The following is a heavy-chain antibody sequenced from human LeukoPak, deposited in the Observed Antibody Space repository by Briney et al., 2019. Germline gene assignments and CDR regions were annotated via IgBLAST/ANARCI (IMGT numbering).Heavy chain of an antibody. Sequence: PSETLSLTCTVSGGSISSGSYYWSWIRQPAGKGLEWIGRIYTSGSTNYNPSLKSRVTISVDTSKNQFSLKLSSVPAADTAVYYCARDGYNYRRFDYWGQGTLVTVSS. CDR1: GGSISSGSYY. D-gene: IGHD5-24*01. CDR2: IYTSGST. CDR3: ARDGYNYRRFDY. V-gene: IGHV4-61*02. J-gene: IGHJ4*02.